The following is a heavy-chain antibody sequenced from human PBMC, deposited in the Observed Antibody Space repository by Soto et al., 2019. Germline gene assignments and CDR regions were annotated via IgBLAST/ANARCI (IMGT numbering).Heavy chain of an antibody. CDR1: GFTFSSYA. Sequence: GGSLRLSCAASGFTFSSYAMSWVRQAPGKGLEWVSAISGSGGSTYYADSVKGRFTISRDNSKNTLYLQMNSLRAEDTAVYYCAKGTARYGSGSYYSWFDPWGQGTLVTVSS. CDR2: ISGSGGST. CDR3: AKGTARYGSGSYYSWFDP. V-gene: IGHV3-23*01. D-gene: IGHD3-10*01. J-gene: IGHJ5*02.